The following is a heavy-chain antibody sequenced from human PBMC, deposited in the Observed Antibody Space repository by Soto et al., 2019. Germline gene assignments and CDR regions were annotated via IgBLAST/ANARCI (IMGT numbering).Heavy chain of an antibody. J-gene: IGHJ4*02. V-gene: IGHV1-69*01. D-gene: IGHD3-10*01. CDR3: ARDRSYYGSGSHYYFDY. CDR2: IIPIFGTA. CDR1: GGTFSSYA. Sequence: QVQLVQSGAEVKKPGSSVKVSCKASGGTFSSYAISWVRQAPGQGLEWMGGIIPIFGTANYAQKFQGRVTITADEYTSTAYMELSSLRSEDTAVYYCARDRSYYGSGSHYYFDYWGQGTLVTVSS.